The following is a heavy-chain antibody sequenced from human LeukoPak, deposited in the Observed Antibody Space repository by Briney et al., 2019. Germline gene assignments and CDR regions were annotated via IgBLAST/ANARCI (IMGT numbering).Heavy chain of an antibody. CDR1: GGSISSGGYS. V-gene: IGHV4-30-2*01. Sequence: ASQTLSLTCAVSGGSISSGGYSWRWIRQPPGKGLEWIGYIYHSGSTYYNPSLKSRATISVDRSKNQFSLKLSSVTAADTAVYYCARGRRLLDYWGQGTLVTVSS. CDR3: ARGRRLLDY. D-gene: IGHD2-15*01. CDR2: IYHSGST. J-gene: IGHJ4*02.